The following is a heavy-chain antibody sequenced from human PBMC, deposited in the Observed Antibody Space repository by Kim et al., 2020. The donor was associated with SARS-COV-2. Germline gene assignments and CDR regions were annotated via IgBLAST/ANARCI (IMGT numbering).Heavy chain of an antibody. V-gene: IGHV5-10-1*01. Sequence: GESLKISCKGSGYSFTSYWISWVRQMPGKGLEWMGRIDPSDSYTNYSPSFQGHVTISADKSISTAYLQWSSLKASDTAVYYCARHKISGYDSSDPWGQGTLVTVSS. J-gene: IGHJ5*02. CDR2: IDPSDSYT. CDR1: GYSFTSYW. CDR3: ARHKISGYDSSDP. D-gene: IGHD5-12*01.